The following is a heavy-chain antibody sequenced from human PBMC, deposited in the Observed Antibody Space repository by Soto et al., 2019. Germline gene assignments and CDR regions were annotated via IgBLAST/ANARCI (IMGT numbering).Heavy chain of an antibody. J-gene: IGHJ4*02. CDR1: GFTFDDYA. CDR2: ISWNSGSI. CDR3: AKDKFNGAAGRYFDY. Sequence: RRLSCAASGFTFDDYAMHWVRQAPGKGLEWVSGISWNSGSIGYADSVKGRFTISRDNAKNSLYLQMNSLRAEDTALYYCAKDKFNGAAGRYFDYWGQGTLVTVSS. V-gene: IGHV3-9*01. D-gene: IGHD6-13*01.